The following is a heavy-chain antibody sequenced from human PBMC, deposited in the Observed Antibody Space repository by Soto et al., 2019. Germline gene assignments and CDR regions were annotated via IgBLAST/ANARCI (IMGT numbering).Heavy chain of an antibody. CDR3: AAWYGDHSY. D-gene: IGHD4-17*01. Sequence: QVHLVQSGAEVKKPGSSVKVSCKASGGTFSVYTLNWVRQTPGQGLEWMGRIVPILGIPKYAQKFQGRVTITADKSTGTPYMELSSLRSEDTAVYYCAAWYGDHSYWGQGTLVTVSS. J-gene: IGHJ4*02. CDR2: IVPILGIP. CDR1: GGTFSVYT. V-gene: IGHV1-69*02.